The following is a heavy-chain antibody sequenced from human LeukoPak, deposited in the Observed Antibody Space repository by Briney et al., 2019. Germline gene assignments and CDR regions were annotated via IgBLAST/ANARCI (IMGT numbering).Heavy chain of an antibody. CDR1: GFTFDDHG. Sequence: GGSLRLSCAASGFTFDDHGMSWVRQAPGKGLEWVSGINWNGGSTYYADSVKGRFTISRDNSKNSLYLQMNSLRTEDTALYYCAKDIGVGYCNGCLFDYWGQGTLVTVSS. V-gene: IGHV3-43*02. CDR3: AKDIGVGYCNGCLFDY. CDR2: INWNGGST. D-gene: IGHD2-15*01. J-gene: IGHJ4*02.